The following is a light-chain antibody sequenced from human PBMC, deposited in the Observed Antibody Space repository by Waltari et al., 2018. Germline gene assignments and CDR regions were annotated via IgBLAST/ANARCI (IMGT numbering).Light chain of an antibody. V-gene: IGLV2-8*01. CDR2: EVE. J-gene: IGLJ3*02. CDR1: SRDVGAYNS. CDR3: SSYAGSNNLGV. Sequence: QSALTQPPSASGSPGQSVRIPCAVASRDVGAYNSVSWYQHHPGKAPKLIIYEVEKPPSGVPGRVSGSKSGDTASLTVSGLQAEDEADYYCSSYAGSNNLGVFGGGTKLTVL.